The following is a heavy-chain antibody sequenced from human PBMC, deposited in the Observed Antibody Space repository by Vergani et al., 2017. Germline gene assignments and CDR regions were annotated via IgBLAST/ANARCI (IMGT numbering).Heavy chain of an antibody. CDR2: IRSKANSYAT. V-gene: IGHV3-73*01. Sequence: EVQLVESGGGLVQPGGSLKLSCAASGFTFSGSAMHWVRQASGKGLEWVGRIRSKANSYATAYAASVKGRFTISRDDSKNTAYLQMNSLKTEDTAVYYCTRPYDYGDYFADYWGQGTTVTVSS. D-gene: IGHD4-17*01. CDR3: TRPYDYGDYFADY. CDR1: GFTFSGSA. J-gene: IGHJ4*02.